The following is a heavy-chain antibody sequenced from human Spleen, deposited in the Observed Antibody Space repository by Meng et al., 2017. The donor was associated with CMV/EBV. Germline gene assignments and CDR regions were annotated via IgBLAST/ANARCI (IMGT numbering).Heavy chain of an antibody. CDR3: VKVVVPVYYYYGMDV. CDR1: GFTFSSHA. J-gene: IGHJ6*02. D-gene: IGHD2-2*01. CDR2: ISGGDGNT. V-gene: IGHV3-23*01. Sequence: GESLKISCAASGFTFSSHAMSGVRQGPGKGLEWVSVISGGDGNTYYSDSVKGRFTISRDNSKNTLYLQMNSLRAEDTAVYYCVKVVVPVYYYYGMDVWGQGTTVTVSS.